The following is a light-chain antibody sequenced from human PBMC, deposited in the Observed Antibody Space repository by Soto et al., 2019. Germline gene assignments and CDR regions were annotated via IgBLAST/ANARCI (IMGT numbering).Light chain of an antibody. CDR3: SSYAGSNNVL. V-gene: IGLV2-8*01. CDR1: SRDVGGYNF. Sequence: QSALTQPPSASGSPGQSVTISCTGTSRDVGGYNFVSWYQQSPGKSPKLMIYEVSKRPSGVPDRFSGSQSGNTASLTVSGLQAEDEADYYCSSYAGSNNVLFGGGTKLTVL. J-gene: IGLJ2*01. CDR2: EVS.